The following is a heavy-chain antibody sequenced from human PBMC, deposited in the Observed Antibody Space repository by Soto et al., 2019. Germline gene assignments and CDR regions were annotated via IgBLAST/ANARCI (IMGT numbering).Heavy chain of an antibody. CDR2: ISVSGNNA. J-gene: IGHJ4*01. CDR3: ARDQLKPGIWYSLEVLFPEYGV. CDR1: GFAFSTFA. V-gene: IGHV3-23*01. Sequence: GGSLRLSCAASGFAFSTFAMTWVRQAPGKGLEWVAAISVSGNNAYYADSVKGRFTISRDNSQNSVFLPVSSLRAYDTAVYYGARDQLKPGIWYSLEVLFPEYGVWGHGTLVSVPS. D-gene: IGHD2-21*02.